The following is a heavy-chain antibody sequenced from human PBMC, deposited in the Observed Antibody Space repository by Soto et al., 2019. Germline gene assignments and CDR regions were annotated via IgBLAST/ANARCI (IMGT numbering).Heavy chain of an antibody. V-gene: IGHV4-39*01. J-gene: IGHJ4*02. Sequence: SETLSLTCTVSGGSISSSSYYWGWIRQPPGKGLEWIGSIYYSGSTYYNPSFKCRVTISVDTSKNHFSLKLSSVTAADTAVYYCARLYGYYYDSSGYRGSGYYFDYWGQGTLVTVSS. D-gene: IGHD3-22*01. CDR1: GGSISSSSYY. CDR2: IYYSGST. CDR3: ARLYGYYYDSSGYRGSGYYFDY.